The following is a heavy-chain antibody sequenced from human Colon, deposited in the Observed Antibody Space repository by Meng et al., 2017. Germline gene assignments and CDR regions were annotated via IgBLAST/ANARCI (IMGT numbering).Heavy chain of an antibody. J-gene: IGHJ5*02. V-gene: IGHV4-34*01. Sequence: QVQLKQWGEGLLKPSETLSLTCAVYGESSGNYFWNWIRQPPGKGLEWIGEIDHFGISNYNSSLKGRLTMSVDTSKKQISLTLTSVTAADTAVYYCATGLRHGDWFDPWGPGTLVTVSS. CDR3: ATGLRHGDWFDP. CDR1: GESSGNYF. D-gene: IGHD4-17*01. CDR2: IDHFGIS.